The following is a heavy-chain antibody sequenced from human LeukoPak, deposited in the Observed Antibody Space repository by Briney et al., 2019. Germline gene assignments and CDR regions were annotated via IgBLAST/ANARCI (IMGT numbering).Heavy chain of an antibody. CDR3: ARDDIAAAGIFSAFDI. J-gene: IGHJ3*02. CDR1: GYTFSSCG. CDR2: ISDYSGNT. D-gene: IGHD6-13*01. Sequence: EASVKVSCKASGYTFSSCGISWVRQAPGQGLEWMGWISDYSGNTNYAQKLQGRVTMTTDTSTSTAYMELRSLRSDDTAVYYCARDDIAAAGIFSAFDIWGQGTMVTVSS. V-gene: IGHV1-18*01.